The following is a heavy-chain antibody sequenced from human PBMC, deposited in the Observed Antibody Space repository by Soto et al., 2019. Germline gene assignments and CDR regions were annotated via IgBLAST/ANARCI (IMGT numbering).Heavy chain of an antibody. CDR3: ARSQGSSTSLEIYYYYYYGMEG. CDR1: GGTFGSYA. Sequence: QVQLVQSGAEVKKPGSSVKVSCKASGGTFGSYAISWVRQAPGQGLEWMGGIIPIPGTANYAQKFQGRVTIAADESTSTAYMELSSLRSEDTAVYYCARSQGSSTSLEIYYYYYYGMEGWGQGTTVTVSS. CDR2: IIPIPGTA. V-gene: IGHV1-69*01. J-gene: IGHJ6*02. D-gene: IGHD2-2*01.